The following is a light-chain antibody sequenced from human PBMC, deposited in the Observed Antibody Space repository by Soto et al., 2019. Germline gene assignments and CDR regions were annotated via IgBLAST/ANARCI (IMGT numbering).Light chain of an antibody. Sequence: DIQMTQSPSSLYASVGDRVTITCRASQSISSYLNWYQQKPGKAPKLLIYAASSLQSGVPSRFSGSGSGTDFTLTIRSLQPEDFATYYCQQSYSTPLTFGGGTKVQI. CDR3: QQSYSTPLT. CDR1: QSISSY. CDR2: AAS. J-gene: IGKJ4*01. V-gene: IGKV1-39*01.